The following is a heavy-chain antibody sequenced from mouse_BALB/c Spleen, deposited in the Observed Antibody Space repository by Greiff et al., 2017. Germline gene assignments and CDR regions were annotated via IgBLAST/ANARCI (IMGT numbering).Heavy chain of an antibody. Sequence: EVNLVESGPGLVKPSQSLSLTCTVTGYSITSDYAWNWIRQFPGNKLEWMGYISYSGSTSYNPSLKSRISITRDTSKNQFFLQLNSVTTEDTATYYCARRGFAYGSSYYYAMDYWGQGTSVTVSS. CDR2: ISYSGST. V-gene: IGHV3-2*02. CDR1: GYSITSDYA. D-gene: IGHD1-1*01. CDR3: ARRGFAYGSSYYYAMDY. J-gene: IGHJ4*01.